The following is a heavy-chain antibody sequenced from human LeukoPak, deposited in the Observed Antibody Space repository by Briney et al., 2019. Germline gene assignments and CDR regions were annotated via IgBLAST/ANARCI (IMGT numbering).Heavy chain of an antibody. J-gene: IGHJ4*02. CDR1: GDSVSSINW. D-gene: IGHD2-15*01. Sequence: SETLSLTCAVSGDSVSSINWWSWVRQPPGKGLEWIGEIHHSGSTNYNASLRSRVTTSVDRAKNQSSLRLSSVTAADTAVYYCARNYCSGVTCYSSLDYWGQGTLVTVSS. V-gene: IGHV4-4*02. CDR3: ARNYCSGVTCYSSLDY. CDR2: IHHSGST.